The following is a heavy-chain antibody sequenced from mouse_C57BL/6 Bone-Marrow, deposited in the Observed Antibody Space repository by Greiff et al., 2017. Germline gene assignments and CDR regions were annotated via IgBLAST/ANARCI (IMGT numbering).Heavy chain of an antibody. V-gene: IGHV1-81*01. CDR3: AREDYYSNYGWFAY. D-gene: IGHD2-5*01. CDR1: GYTFTSYC. CDR2: IYPRSGNT. J-gene: IGHJ3*01. Sequence: VKLMESGAELARPGASVKLSCKASGYTFTSYCISWVKQRTGQGLEWIGEIYPRSGNTYYNEKFKGKATLTADKSSSTAYMQLRSLTSEDSAVYFCAREDYYSNYGWFAYWGQGTLVTVSA.